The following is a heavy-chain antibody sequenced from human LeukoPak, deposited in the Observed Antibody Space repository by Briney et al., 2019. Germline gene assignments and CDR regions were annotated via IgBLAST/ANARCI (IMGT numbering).Heavy chain of an antibody. J-gene: IGHJ4*02. CDR1: GFSFSTYP. CDR3: ARRSGIAVAGAFDY. Sequence: GGSLRLSCAASGFSFSTYPMSWVRQAPGKGLDWVSAISDSGDNKQYADSVKGRFTISRDNSKNTLYLQMNNLRVEDTAVYYCARRSGIAVAGAFDYWGQGTLVTVSS. D-gene: IGHD6-19*01. V-gene: IGHV3-23*01. CDR2: ISDSGDNK.